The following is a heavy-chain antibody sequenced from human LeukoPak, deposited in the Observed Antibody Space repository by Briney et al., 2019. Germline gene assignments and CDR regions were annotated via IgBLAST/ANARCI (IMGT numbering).Heavy chain of an antibody. V-gene: IGHV4-39*01. J-gene: IGHJ4*02. CDR2: IYYSGST. Sequence: SGTLSLTCTVSGGSISSSSYYWGWIRQPPGKGLEWIGSIYYSGSTYYNPSLKSRVTISVDTSKNQFSLKLSSVTAADTAVYYCARHCSSTSCYTEYWGQGTLVTVSS. CDR3: ARHCSSTSCYTEY. CDR1: GGSISSSSYY. D-gene: IGHD2-2*02.